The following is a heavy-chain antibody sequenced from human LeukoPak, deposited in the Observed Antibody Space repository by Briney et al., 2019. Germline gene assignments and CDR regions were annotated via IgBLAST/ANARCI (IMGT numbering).Heavy chain of an antibody. V-gene: IGHV3-23*01. Sequence: GGSLRLSCAASGFTFSSYAMSWVRQAPGKGLEWVSAISGSDGSTYYADSVKGRFTISRDNSKNTLYLQMNSLRAEDTAVYYCATRYSGYDPRRNDYWGQGTLVTVSS. D-gene: IGHD5-12*01. CDR2: ISGSDGST. CDR3: ATRYSGYDPRRNDY. J-gene: IGHJ4*02. CDR1: GFTFSSYA.